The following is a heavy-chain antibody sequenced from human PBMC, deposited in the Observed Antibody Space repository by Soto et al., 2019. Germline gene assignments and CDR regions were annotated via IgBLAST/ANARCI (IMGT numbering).Heavy chain of an antibody. J-gene: IGHJ3*02. CDR1: GYTFTSYG. V-gene: IGHV1-18*01. Sequence: QVQLVQSGAEVKKPGASVKVSCTASGYTFTSYGISWVRQAPGQGLEWMGWISAYNGNTNYAQKLQGRVTMTTDTTTSTAYMELRSLRSDDTAVYYCERALGIHRNPGAFDIWGQGTMVTVSS. CDR2: ISAYNGNT. D-gene: IGHD3-16*01. CDR3: ERALGIHRNPGAFDI.